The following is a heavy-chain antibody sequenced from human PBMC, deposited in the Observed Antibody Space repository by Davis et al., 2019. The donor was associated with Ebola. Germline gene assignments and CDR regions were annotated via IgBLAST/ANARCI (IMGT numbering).Heavy chain of an antibody. CDR3: ARDQAFPNEMGRSYYYYGMDV. V-gene: IGHV3-21*01. CDR2: ISSSSSYI. Sequence: GESLKISCAASGFTFSSYSMNWVRQAPGKGLEWVSSISSSSSYIYYADSVKGRFTISRDNAKNSLYLQMNSLRAEDTAVYYCARDQAFPNEMGRSYYYYGMDVWGQGTTVTVSS. J-gene: IGHJ6*02. D-gene: IGHD5-24*01. CDR1: GFTFSSYS.